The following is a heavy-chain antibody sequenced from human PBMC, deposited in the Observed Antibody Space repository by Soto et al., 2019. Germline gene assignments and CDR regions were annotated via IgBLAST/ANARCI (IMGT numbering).Heavy chain of an antibody. CDR3: ARRGVLLWFGELLSPQDNWFDP. J-gene: IGHJ5*02. CDR1: GGSFSGYY. D-gene: IGHD3-10*01. Sequence: SETLSLSCAVYGGSFSGYYWSWIRQPPGKGLEWIGEINHSGSTNYNPSLKSRVTISVDTSKNQFSLKLSSVTAADTAVYYCARRGVLLWFGELLSPQDNWFDPRGQGTLVTVSS. V-gene: IGHV4-34*01. CDR2: INHSGST.